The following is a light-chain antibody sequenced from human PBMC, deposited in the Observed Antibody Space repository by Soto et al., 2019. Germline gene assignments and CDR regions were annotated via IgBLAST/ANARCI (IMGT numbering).Light chain of an antibody. CDR2: DAS. Sequence: EIVLTQSPGTLSLSPGERATLSCRASQSVSTNQLAWYQQKRGQAPRLLIYDASSRASGIPARFSGSGSGTDFTLTISSLEPEDFAVYYCQQGGNWPLTFGQGTRLENK. J-gene: IGKJ5*01. V-gene: IGKV3D-20*02. CDR1: QSVSTNQ. CDR3: QQGGNWPLT.